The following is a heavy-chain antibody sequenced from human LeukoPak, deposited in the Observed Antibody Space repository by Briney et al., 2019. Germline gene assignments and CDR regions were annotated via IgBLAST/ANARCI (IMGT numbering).Heavy chain of an antibody. CDR2: IYTSGST. CDR3: ARAPYYDILTGNPHHWHYYYGMDV. V-gene: IGHV4-61*02. J-gene: IGHJ6*04. Sequence: SETLSLTCTVSGGSISSGSYYWSWIRQPAGKGLEWIGRIYTSGSTNYNPSLKSRVTISVDTSKNQFSLKLSSVTAAGTAVYYCARAPYYDILTGNPHHWHYYYGMDVWGKGTTVTVSS. CDR1: GGSISSGSYY. D-gene: IGHD3-9*01.